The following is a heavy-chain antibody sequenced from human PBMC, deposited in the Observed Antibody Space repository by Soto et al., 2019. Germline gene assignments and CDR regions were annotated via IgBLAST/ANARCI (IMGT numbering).Heavy chain of an antibody. J-gene: IGHJ3*02. CDR1: GYTFTSYG. CDR2: ISAYNGNT. Sequence: ASVKVSCKASGYTFTSYGISWVRQAPGQGLEWMGWISAYNGNTNYAQKLQGRVTMATDTSTGTAYMELRSLRSDDTAVYYCARVLSPLPGDAFDIWGQGTMVTVSS. CDR3: ARVLSPLPGDAFDI. V-gene: IGHV1-18*04.